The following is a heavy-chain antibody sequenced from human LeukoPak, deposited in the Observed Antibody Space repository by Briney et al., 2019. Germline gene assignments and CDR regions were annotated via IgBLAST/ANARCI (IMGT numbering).Heavy chain of an antibody. CDR2: IHHSGST. J-gene: IGHJ1*01. D-gene: IGHD6-6*01. Sequence: SETLSLTCATSIGSISSYYWSWIRHPPGKGLEWIGYIHHSGSTNYNTSPTSRVTMSVDAPRIQVSLKLGSVTAADTAVYYCAGGTAPRPGYWGQGTLVIVSS. CDR1: IGSISSYY. V-gene: IGHV4-4*09. CDR3: AGGTAPRPGY.